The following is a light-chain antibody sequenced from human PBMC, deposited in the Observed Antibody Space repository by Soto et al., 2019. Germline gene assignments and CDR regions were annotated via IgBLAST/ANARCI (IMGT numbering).Light chain of an antibody. V-gene: IGKV3-20*01. CDR2: GAS. J-gene: IGKJ2*01. Sequence: EIVLTQSPGTLSLSPGDRATLSCRASQSVSSSYLAWYQQKPGQAPRLLIYGASSRATGIPDRFSGSGSGTDFTLTISRLEPEDFAVYYCQQCRDSPYTFGQGTKLEIK. CDR3: QQCRDSPYT. CDR1: QSVSSSY.